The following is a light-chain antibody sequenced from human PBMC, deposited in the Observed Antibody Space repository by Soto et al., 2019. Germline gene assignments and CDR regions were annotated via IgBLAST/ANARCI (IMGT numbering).Light chain of an antibody. CDR3: QSYNDWPFT. V-gene: IGKV3-15*01. CDR1: ESLSTY. J-gene: IGKJ2*01. CDR2: GAS. Sequence: EIVMTQSPATLSVSPGERVTLSCRASESLSTYLAWYQQKPGQAPRLLIYGASTKATGIPARFSGSGSAPDFTLTISSLQSEDVAVYYCQSYNDWPFTFGQGTKLEI.